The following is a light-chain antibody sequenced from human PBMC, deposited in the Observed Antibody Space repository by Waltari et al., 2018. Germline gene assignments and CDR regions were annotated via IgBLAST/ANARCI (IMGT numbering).Light chain of an antibody. CDR3: SSYTVYNTWV. CDR2: DVK. V-gene: IGLV2-14*03. J-gene: IGLJ3*02. Sequence: QSALTQPAAVSGSPGQSITISCDGTSTDVGAPDFVSWYRKHPGRAPEVLIYDVKSRPSGVPDRFSGSKAARTASLIITGLQTEDEGDYYCSSYTVYNTWVFGGGTKLTV. CDR1: STDVGAPDF.